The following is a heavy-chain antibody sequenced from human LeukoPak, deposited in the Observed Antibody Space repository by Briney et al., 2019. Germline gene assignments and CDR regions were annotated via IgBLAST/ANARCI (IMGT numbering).Heavy chain of an antibody. D-gene: IGHD1-26*01. CDR3: ARDFPLVVGATTDYFDY. CDR1: NYTFTSYG. J-gene: IGHJ4*02. CDR2: INAYNGNT. Sequence: ASVKVSCKASNYTFTSYGISWVRQAPGQGLEWMAWINAYNGNTNYAQKLQGRVTMTTDTSTSTAYMELRSLRSDDTAVYYCARDFPLVVGATTDYFDYWGQGTLVTVSS. V-gene: IGHV1-18*01.